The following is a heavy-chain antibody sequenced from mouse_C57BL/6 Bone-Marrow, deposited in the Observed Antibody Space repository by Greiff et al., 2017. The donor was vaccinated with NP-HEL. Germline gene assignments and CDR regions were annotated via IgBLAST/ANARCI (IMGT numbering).Heavy chain of an antibody. CDR2: IYPGGGYT. D-gene: IGHD2-4*01. Sequence: VQLQQSGAELVRPGTSVKMSCKASGYTFTNYWIGWAKQRPGHGLEWIGDIYPGGGYTNYNEKFKGKATLTADKSSSTAYMQFSSLTSEDSAIYYCARWGITTGGYWYFDVWGTGTTVNVSS. J-gene: IGHJ1*03. CDR1: GYTFTNYW. CDR3: ARWGITTGGYWYFDV. V-gene: IGHV1-63*01.